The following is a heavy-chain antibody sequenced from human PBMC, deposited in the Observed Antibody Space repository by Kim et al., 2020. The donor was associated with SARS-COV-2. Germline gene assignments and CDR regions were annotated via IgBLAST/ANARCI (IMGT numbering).Heavy chain of an antibody. CDR3: AKYYGGGSYSEDLGYFQH. J-gene: IGHJ1*01. Sequence: GGSLRLSCAASGFTFSSYAMSWVRQAPGKGLEWVSAISGSGGSTYYADSVKGRFTISRDNSKNTLYLQMNSLRAEDTAVYYCAKYYGGGSYSEDLGYFQHWGQGTLVTVSS. D-gene: IGHD1-26*01. CDR2: ISGSGGST. V-gene: IGHV3-23*01. CDR1: GFTFSSYA.